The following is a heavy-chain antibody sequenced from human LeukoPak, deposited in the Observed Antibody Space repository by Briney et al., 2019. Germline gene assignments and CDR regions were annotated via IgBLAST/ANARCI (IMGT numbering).Heavy chain of an antibody. J-gene: IGHJ5*01. D-gene: IGHD3-22*01. CDR1: TSR. V-gene: IGHV1-18*01. Sequence: ASVKVSCRATSRISWVRQAPGQGLEWMGWIGTYGGDTYYAQKFQGRITVTTDTSTSTVYMELRNLRSDDTAVYYCARDLWNFYDDSGYNRDFDSWGQGTLVTVSS. CDR2: IGTYGGDT. CDR3: ARDLWNFYDDSGYNRDFDS.